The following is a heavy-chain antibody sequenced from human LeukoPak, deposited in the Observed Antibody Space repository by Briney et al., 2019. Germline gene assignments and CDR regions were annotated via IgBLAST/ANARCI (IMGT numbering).Heavy chain of an antibody. J-gene: IGHJ4*02. CDR2: IYPGDSDT. D-gene: IGHD5-24*01. CDR3: ARLGREMATIPDFDY. CDR1: GYSFTSYW. Sequence: GESLKISCKGSGYSFTSYWIGWVRQMPGKGLEWMGIIYPGDSDTSYSPSFQGQVTISADKSISTAYLQWSSLKASDTAMYYCARLGREMATIPDFDYWGQGTLVTVSS. V-gene: IGHV5-51*01.